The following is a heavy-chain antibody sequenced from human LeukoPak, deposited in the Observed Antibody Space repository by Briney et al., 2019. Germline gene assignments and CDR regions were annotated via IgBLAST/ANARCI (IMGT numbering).Heavy chain of an antibody. V-gene: IGHV3-30*01. CDR1: GFTFSSYA. CDR3: AREYYYGSGKDY. Sequence: PGGSLRLSGAASGFTFSSYAMHWVRQAPGKGLEWVAVISYDGSNKYYADSVKGRFSISRDNSKNTLYLQMNSLRAEDTAVYYCAREYYYGSGKDYWGQGTLVTVSS. D-gene: IGHD3-10*01. J-gene: IGHJ4*02. CDR2: ISYDGSNK.